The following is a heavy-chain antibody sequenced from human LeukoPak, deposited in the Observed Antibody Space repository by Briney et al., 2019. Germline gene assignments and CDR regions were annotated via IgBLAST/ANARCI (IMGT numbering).Heavy chain of an antibody. CDR3: ARDSALLNNGDWYGGSDY. D-gene: IGHD4-17*01. V-gene: IGHV1-18*04. CDR2: MSALNGNT. CDR1: GYTFIGYY. J-gene: IGHJ4*02. Sequence: GASVKVSCKASGYTFIGYYMHWVRQAPGQGLEWMGWMSALNGNTNYQHKFQGRVTMTTDTSKNAAYMELRSLRSDDTAMYYCARDSALLNNGDWYGGSDYWGQGTLVTVSS.